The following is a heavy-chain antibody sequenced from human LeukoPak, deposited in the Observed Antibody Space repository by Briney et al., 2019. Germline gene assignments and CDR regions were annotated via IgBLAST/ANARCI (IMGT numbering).Heavy chain of an antibody. CDR3: ARRDGDGYNVNWFDP. CDR1: GGTFSSYA. J-gene: IGHJ5*02. CDR2: IIPIFGTA. V-gene: IGHV1-69*05. Sequence: SVKVSFKASGGTFSSYAISWVRQAPGQALEWVGGIIPIFGTANYAQKFQGRVTITTDESTSTAYMELSSLRSEDTSVYYCARRDGDGYNVNWFDPWGQGTLVTVSS. D-gene: IGHD5-24*01.